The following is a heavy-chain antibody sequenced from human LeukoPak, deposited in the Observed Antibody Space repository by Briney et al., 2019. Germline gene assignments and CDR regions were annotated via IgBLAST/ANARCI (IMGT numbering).Heavy chain of an antibody. Sequence: ASVKVSCKASGYTFTSYGISWVRQAPGQGLEWMGWISAYNGNTNYAQKLQGRVTMTTDTSTSAAYMELRSLRSDDTGVYYCARGGGQYYDILTGYYLPYYFDYWGQGTLVTVSS. V-gene: IGHV1-18*01. CDR2: ISAYNGNT. CDR3: ARGGGQYYDILTGYYLPYYFDY. CDR1: GYTFTSYG. J-gene: IGHJ4*02. D-gene: IGHD3-9*01.